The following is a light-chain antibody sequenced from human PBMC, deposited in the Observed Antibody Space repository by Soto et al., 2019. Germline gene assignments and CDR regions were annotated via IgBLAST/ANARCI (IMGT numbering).Light chain of an antibody. J-gene: IGLJ1*01. CDR1: SSNIGSNT. CDR3: AAWDDSLNGYV. V-gene: IGLV1-44*01. Sequence: QDLLTHPPSASGTPGQGVTISCPGSSSNIGSNTVNWYQQLPGTAPKLLIYSNNQRPSGVPDRFSGSKSGTSASLAISGLQSEDEADYYCAAWDDSLNGYVFGTGTKVTVL. CDR2: SNN.